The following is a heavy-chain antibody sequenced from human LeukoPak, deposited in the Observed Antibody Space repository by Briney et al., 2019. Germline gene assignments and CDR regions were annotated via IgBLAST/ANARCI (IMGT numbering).Heavy chain of an antibody. CDR2: IYSGGGT. CDR1: GFTVSSNY. CDR3: ARDMAGPPLFYY. Sequence: GGSLRLSCAASGFTVSSNYMSWVRQAPGKGLEWVSVIYSGGGTYYADSVKGRFTISRDNSKNTLYLRMNSLRAEDTAVYYCARDMAGPPLFYYWGQGTLVTVSS. D-gene: IGHD6-19*01. V-gene: IGHV3-53*01. J-gene: IGHJ4*02.